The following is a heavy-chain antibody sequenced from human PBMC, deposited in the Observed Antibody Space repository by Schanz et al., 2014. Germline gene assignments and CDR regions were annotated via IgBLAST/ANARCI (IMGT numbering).Heavy chain of an antibody. V-gene: IGHV4-59*08. D-gene: IGHD3-10*01. CDR2: IYSSGVP. Sequence: QVQLQESGPGLVKPSETLSLTCSVSGGSINNFYWGWIRQSPGKGLEWIGYIYSSGVPTYNPSLKSRFSLTAESTKNQFSLKLTSVTAGDSADYYCARGGSAMVRGVMTASYWFFDLWGRGTLVTVSP. J-gene: IGHJ2*01. CDR3: ARGGSAMVRGVMTASYWFFDL. CDR1: GGSINNFY.